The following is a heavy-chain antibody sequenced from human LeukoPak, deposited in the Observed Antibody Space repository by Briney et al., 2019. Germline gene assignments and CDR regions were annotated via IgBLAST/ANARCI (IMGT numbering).Heavy chain of an antibody. V-gene: IGHV3-48*03. Sequence: GSLRLSCAASGFTFSSYEMNWVRQAPGKGLEWVSCISSSGSTIYYADSVKGRFTISRDNAKNSLYLQMNSLRAVDTAVYYCASRVRGGRWLYNWFDPWAREPWSPSPQ. CDR3: ASRVRGGRWLYNWFDP. D-gene: IGHD5-24*01. CDR1: GFTFSSYE. CDR2: ISSSGSTI. J-gene: IGHJ5*02.